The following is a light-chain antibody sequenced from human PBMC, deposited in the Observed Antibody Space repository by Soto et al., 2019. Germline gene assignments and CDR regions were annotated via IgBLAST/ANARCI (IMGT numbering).Light chain of an antibody. CDR1: QSVGSN. Sequence: RGMTPSPATRSVSPGERATLSCRASQSVGSNLAWYQQKPGQAPRLLIYDASNRATGIPARFSGSGSGTEFTLTISSLQPDDFATYYCQQYNSFPWTFGQGTKVDIK. V-gene: IGKV3D-15*01. J-gene: IGKJ1*01. CDR3: QQYNSFPWT. CDR2: DAS.